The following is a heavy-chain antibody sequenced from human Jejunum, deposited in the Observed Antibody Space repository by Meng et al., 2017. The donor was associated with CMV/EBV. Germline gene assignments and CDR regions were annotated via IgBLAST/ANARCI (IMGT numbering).Heavy chain of an antibody. CDR1: GFTFSSYW. V-gene: IGHV3-74*01. Sequence: SRKSSCGASGFTFSSYWMHWVRQVPGKGLVWVARVSSDGSSTSYADSVKGRFTISRDNAKNTLYLQMDSLRSEDTAVYYCASNRGYWGQGTLVTVSS. CDR3: ASNRGY. CDR2: VSSDGSST. D-gene: IGHD3-3*01. J-gene: IGHJ4*02.